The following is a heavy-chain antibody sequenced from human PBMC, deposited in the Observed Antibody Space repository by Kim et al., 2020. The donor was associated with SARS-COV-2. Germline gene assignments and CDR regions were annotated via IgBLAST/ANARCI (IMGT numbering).Heavy chain of an antibody. CDR2: INPSGGST. D-gene: IGHD3-3*01. CDR3: ARVGPYDFWSGSYLYFDY. V-gene: IGHV1-46*01. J-gene: IGHJ4*02. CDR1: GYTFTSYY. Sequence: ASVKVSCKASGYTFTSYYMHWVRQAPGQGLEWMGIINPSGGSTSYAQKFQGRVTMTRDTSTSTVYMELSSLRSEDTAVYYCARVGPYDFWSGSYLYFDYWGQGTLVTVSS.